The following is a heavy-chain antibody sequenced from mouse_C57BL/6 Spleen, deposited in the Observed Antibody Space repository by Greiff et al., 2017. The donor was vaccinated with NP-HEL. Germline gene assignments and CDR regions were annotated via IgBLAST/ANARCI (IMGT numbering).Heavy chain of an antibody. CDR3: ARRGYYGTDY. CDR1: GYTFTSYW. Sequence: VQLQQPGAELVKPGASVKLSCKASGYTFTSYWMQWVKQRPGQGLEWIGEIDPSDSYTNYNQKFKGKATLTVDTSSSTAYMQLSSLTSEDSAVYYCARRGYYGTDYWGQGTTLTVSS. D-gene: IGHD1-2*01. J-gene: IGHJ2*01. CDR2: IDPSDSYT. V-gene: IGHV1-50*01.